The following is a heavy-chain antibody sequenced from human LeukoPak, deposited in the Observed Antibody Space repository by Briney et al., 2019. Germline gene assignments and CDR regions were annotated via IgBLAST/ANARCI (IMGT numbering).Heavy chain of an antibody. CDR1: GFTFSSYG. CDR2: IKSGGTT. V-gene: IGHV3-15*01. D-gene: IGHD1-20*01. Sequence: EGSLRLSCAASGFTFSSYGMHWVRQAPGKGLEWVARIKSGGTTDYAAPLKGRFTISRDDSKDMVYLQMDSLKSEDTAVYYCTTETLTGYFYYMDVWGKGTTVTVSS. CDR3: TTETLTGYFYYMDV. J-gene: IGHJ6*03.